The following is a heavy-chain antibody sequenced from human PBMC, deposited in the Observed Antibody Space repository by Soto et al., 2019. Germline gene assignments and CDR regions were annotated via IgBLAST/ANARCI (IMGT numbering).Heavy chain of an antibody. Sequence: ASVKVSCKTSVYTFTSYGISWVRQAPGQGLEWMGWISAYNGNTNYAQKLQGRVTMTTDTSTSTAYMEMSSLRSDDTAVYYCARFADCSTTSCFSPSRFHIKGYYYYSVRNVWARGTRLTVSS. CDR1: VYTFTSYG. D-gene: IGHD2-2*01. CDR3: ARFADCSTTSCFSPSRFHIKGYYYYSVRNV. J-gene: IGHJ6*02. V-gene: IGHV1-18*01. CDR2: ISAYNGNT.